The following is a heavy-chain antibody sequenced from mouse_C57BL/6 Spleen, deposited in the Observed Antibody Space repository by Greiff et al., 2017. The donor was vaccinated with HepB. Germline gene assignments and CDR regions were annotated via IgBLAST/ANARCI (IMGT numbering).Heavy chain of an antibody. D-gene: IGHD2-3*01. V-gene: IGHV14-3*01. CDR3: ARSEVTTTPWFAY. J-gene: IGHJ3*01. CDR1: GFNIKNTS. Sequence: VQLQQSVAELVRPGASVKLSCTASGFNIKNTSMHWVKQRPEQGLEWIGRLDPANGNTNYAPKFQGKATITADTSSNTAYLQLSSLTSADTAIYYCARSEVTTTPWFAYWGQGTLVTVSA. CDR2: LDPANGNT.